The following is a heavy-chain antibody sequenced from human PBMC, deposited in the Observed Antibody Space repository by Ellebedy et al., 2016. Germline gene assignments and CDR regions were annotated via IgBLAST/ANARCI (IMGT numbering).Heavy chain of an antibody. D-gene: IGHD2-2*01. CDR2: ISSNGGST. V-gene: IGHV3-64*01. CDR3: ARGLRYCSSTSCYLDY. Sequence: GESLKISXAASGFTFSSYAMHWVRQAPGKGLEYVSAISSNGGSTYYANSVKGRFTISRDNSKNTLYLQMGSLRAEDMAVYYCARGLRYCSSTSCYLDYWGQGTLVTVSS. CDR1: GFTFSSYA. J-gene: IGHJ4*02.